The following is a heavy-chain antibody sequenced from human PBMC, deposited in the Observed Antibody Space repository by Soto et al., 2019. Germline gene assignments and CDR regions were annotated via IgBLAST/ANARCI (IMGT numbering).Heavy chain of an antibody. CDR2: ISYDGSNK. CDR1: GFTFSSYA. CDR3: ARDRPYPYCSSTSCSSYFDY. Sequence: GGSLRLSCAVSGFTFSSYAMHWVRQAPGKGLEWVAVISYDGSNKYYADSVKGRFTISRDNSKNTLYLQMNSLRAEDTAVYYCARDRPYPYCSSTSCSSYFDYWGQGTLVTVSS. J-gene: IGHJ4*02. V-gene: IGHV3-30-3*01. D-gene: IGHD2-2*01.